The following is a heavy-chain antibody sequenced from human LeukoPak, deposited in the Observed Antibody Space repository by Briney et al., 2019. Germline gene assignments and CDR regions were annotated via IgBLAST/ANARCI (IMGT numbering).Heavy chain of an antibody. CDR3: ARGVVRRGPDNWFYP. Sequence: SETLSLTCTVSGGSISSYYWSWIRQPAGKGLEWIGRIYTSGSTNYHPSLKSGVTMSVDTSKNQFSLTLSSVTAADAAVYYCARGVVRRGPDNWFYPWGQGTLVTVSS. D-gene: IGHD2-2*01. V-gene: IGHV4-4*07. CDR1: GGSISSYY. CDR2: IYTSGST. J-gene: IGHJ5*02.